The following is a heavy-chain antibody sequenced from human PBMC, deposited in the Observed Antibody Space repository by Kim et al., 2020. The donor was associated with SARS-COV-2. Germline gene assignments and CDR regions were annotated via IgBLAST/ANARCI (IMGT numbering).Heavy chain of an antibody. J-gene: IGHJ4*02. D-gene: IGHD4-4*01. Sequence: GGSLRLSCAASGFTFSSYSMNWVRQAPGKGLEWVSYISSSSSTIYYADSVKGRFTISRDNAKNSLYLQMNSLRDEDTAVYYCARDSRTVRPTWKYFDYWGQGTLVTVSS. V-gene: IGHV3-48*02. CDR1: GFTFSSYS. CDR2: ISSSSSTI. CDR3: ARDSRTVRPTWKYFDY.